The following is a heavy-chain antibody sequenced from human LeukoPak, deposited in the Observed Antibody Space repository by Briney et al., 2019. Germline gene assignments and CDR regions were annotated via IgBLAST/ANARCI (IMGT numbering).Heavy chain of an antibody. CDR3: ARDRHQGAFDM. Sequence: GGSLRLSCAGSGFTFSSYWMHWVRQAPGKGLVWVSRISTDASSTTYADSVKGRFTISRDNSKNTLYLQMNSLRAEDTAVYYCARDRHQGAFDMWGQGTMVIVSS. V-gene: IGHV3-74*01. CDR2: ISTDASST. D-gene: IGHD2-2*01. CDR1: GFTFSSYW. J-gene: IGHJ3*02.